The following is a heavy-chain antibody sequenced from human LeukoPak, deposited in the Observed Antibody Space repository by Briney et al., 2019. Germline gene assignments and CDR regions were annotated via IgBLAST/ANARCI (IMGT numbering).Heavy chain of an antibody. V-gene: IGHV3-21*04. CDR3: AKGQVSDPDYDAFDI. CDR1: GFTFSSYS. J-gene: IGHJ3*02. D-gene: IGHD3-16*01. CDR2: ISSSSSYI. Sequence: GGSLRLSCAASGFTFSSYSMNWVRQAPVKGLEWVSSISSSSSYIYYADSVKGRFTISRDNSKNTLYLQMNSLRAEDTAVYYCAKGQVSDPDYDAFDIWGQGTMVTVSS.